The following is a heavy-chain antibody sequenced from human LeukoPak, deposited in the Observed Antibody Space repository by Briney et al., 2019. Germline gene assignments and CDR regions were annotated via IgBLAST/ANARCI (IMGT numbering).Heavy chain of an antibody. D-gene: IGHD1-26*01. Sequence: GGSLRLSCAASGFTFSSYSMNWVRQAPGKGLEWFSSISSSSSYIYYADSVKGRFTISRDNAKNSLYLQMNSLRAEDTAVYYCARDKVGATTTFDYWGQGTLVTVSS. CDR1: GFTFSSYS. V-gene: IGHV3-21*01. CDR2: ISSSSSYI. J-gene: IGHJ4*02. CDR3: ARDKVGATTTFDY.